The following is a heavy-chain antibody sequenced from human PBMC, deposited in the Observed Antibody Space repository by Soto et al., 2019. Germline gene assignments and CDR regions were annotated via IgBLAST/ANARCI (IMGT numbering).Heavy chain of an antibody. CDR1: GYTFNEYY. D-gene: IGHD3-10*01. CDR3: ARRLGGGGDYFYGMDV. V-gene: IGHV1-2*02. CDR2: INPNSGGT. Sequence: QVQLVQSGAEVKKPGASVKVSCKTSGYTFNEYYIHWMRQVPGQGPEWMGWINPNSGGTKFAKKFQGGITMTGDTSISTAYMELSRLRSDDTAVYDCARRLGGGGDYFYGMDVWGQGTAVTVSS. J-gene: IGHJ6*02.